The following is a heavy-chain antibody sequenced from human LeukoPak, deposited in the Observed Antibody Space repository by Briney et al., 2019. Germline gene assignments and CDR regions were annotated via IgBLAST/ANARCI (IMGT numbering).Heavy chain of an antibody. Sequence: GGSLRLSCAGSGFNFSTYEMNWVRQAPGKGLEWLSYISSRGSSIYYADSVKGRFTITISRDNSENTLYLQMSYLRAEDTAMYYCARDPGPTGGRYFDSWGQGTLVTVSS. V-gene: IGHV3-48*03. CDR1: GFNFSTYE. CDR3: ARDPGPTGGRYFDS. J-gene: IGHJ4*02. D-gene: IGHD4-17*01. CDR2: ISSRGSSI.